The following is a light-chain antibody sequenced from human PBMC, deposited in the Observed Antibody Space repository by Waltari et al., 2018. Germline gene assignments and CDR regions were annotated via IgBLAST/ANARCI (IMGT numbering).Light chain of an antibody. CDR3: QQYNNWPRT. J-gene: IGKJ1*01. Sequence: EIVMTQSPATLSVSPGARATLSCRASQRVSSNLAWYQQKPGQAPRLLIYGASTRATGIPARFSGSGSGTEFTLTISSMQSEDFAVYYCQQYNNWPRTFGQGTKVEIK. V-gene: IGKV3-15*01. CDR1: QRVSSN. CDR2: GAS.